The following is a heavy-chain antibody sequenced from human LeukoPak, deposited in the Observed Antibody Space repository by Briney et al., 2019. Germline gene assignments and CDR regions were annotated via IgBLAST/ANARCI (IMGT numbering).Heavy chain of an antibody. Sequence: TGGSLRLSCAASGFTFSSYGMHWVRQAPGKGLEWVAVISYDGSNKYYADSVKGRFTISRDNSKNTLYLQMNSLRAEDTAVYYCARGRDYYDSSGYYQGPFDIWGQGTMVTVSS. CDR2: ISYDGSNK. D-gene: IGHD3-22*01. CDR1: GFTFSSYG. J-gene: IGHJ3*02. V-gene: IGHV3-30*03. CDR3: ARGRDYYDSSGYYQGPFDI.